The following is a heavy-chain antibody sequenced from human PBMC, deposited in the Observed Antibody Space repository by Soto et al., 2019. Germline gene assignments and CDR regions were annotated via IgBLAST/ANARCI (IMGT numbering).Heavy chain of an antibody. CDR3: ARESHDNVTGPHWDWYVDL. Sequence: QVQLQQWGAGPLRPLETLSLTCGVSGGPFSGHYWAWIRQSPGKGLEWIGEINDRGTINYNPSMKSRASISVDKAKNHYSLNLRFVTAADTAVYYCARESHDNVTGPHWDWYVDLWGRGTLVTVSS. D-gene: IGHD3-9*01. CDR2: INDRGTI. J-gene: IGHJ2*01. V-gene: IGHV4-34*01. CDR1: GGPFSGHY.